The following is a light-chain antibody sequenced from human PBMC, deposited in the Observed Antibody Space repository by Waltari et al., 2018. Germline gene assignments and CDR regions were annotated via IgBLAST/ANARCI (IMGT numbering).Light chain of an antibody. CDR2: DAS. CDR3: QQRSNWPLLT. V-gene: IGKV3-11*01. J-gene: IGKJ4*01. CDR1: QSVRTY. Sequence: EIVLTQSPATLSLCPGERATLSCRASQSVRTYLACYQQKPGQAPRLLIYDASNRATGIPARFSGSGSGTDFTLTISSLEPEDFAVYYCQQRSNWPLLTFGGGTKVEIK.